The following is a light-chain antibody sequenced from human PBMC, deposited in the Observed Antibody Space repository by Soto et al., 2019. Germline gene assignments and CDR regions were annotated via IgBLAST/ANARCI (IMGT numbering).Light chain of an antibody. V-gene: IGKV1-9*01. CDR2: SAS. J-gene: IGKJ5*01. CDR3: QQLNSYPQT. Sequence: IRLTQSPSSVFDSXGDRVTITCQAGLGIGSCLARYQQKPGKAPKVXXYSASTLQGVGPSRCSGSGSGPDFTLTISSLQPEDSATYFRQQLNSYPQTFGQGTRLEIK. CDR1: LGIGSC.